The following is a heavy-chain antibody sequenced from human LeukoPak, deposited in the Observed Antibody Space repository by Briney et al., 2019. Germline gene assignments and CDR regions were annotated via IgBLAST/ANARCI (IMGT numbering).Heavy chain of an antibody. CDR3: ARGDYMDV. V-gene: IGHV1-18*01. J-gene: IGHJ6*03. CDR2: ISTYNGNT. Sequence: ASVKVSCKASGYTFTGQYIHWVRQAPGQGLEWMGWISTYNGNTKDAQKFPGRVSMTTDTSTSTAYMELRSLRSDDTAVYYCARGDYMDVWGKGTTVTVSS. CDR1: GYTFTGQY.